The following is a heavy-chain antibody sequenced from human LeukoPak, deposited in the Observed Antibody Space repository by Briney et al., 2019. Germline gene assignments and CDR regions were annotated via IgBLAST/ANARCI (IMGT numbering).Heavy chain of an antibody. CDR3: ASTYDFWSGYLMA. CDR1: GFTFSSYW. D-gene: IGHD3-3*01. J-gene: IGHJ5*02. CDR2: INSDGSST. Sequence: GSLRLSCAASGFTFSSYWMHWVRQAPGKGLVWVSRINSDGSSTSYADSVKGRFTVSRDNAKNTLYLQMNSLRAEDTAVYYCASTYDFWSGYLMAWGQGTLVTVSS. V-gene: IGHV3-74*01.